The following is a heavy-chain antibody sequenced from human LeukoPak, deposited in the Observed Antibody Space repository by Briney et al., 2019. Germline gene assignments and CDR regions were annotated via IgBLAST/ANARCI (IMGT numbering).Heavy chain of an antibody. CDR3: AKDRGQQNVGVDY. CDR2: INWNSGTI. Sequence: PGGSLRLSCAASGFNFNDYGMHWVRQAPGKGLEWVSGINWNSGTIGYADSVKGRFTISRDRAKSSLYVQMNSLRREDTALYYCAKDRGQQNVGVDYWGQGTLVTVSS. D-gene: IGHD1-1*01. J-gene: IGHJ4*02. CDR1: GFNFNDYG. V-gene: IGHV3-9*01.